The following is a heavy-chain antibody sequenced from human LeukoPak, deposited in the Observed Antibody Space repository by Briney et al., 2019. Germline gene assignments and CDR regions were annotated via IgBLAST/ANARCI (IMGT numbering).Heavy chain of an antibody. J-gene: IGHJ3*02. Sequence: PGGSLRLSCAASGFTISNNYIRWLRQAPGKGLGWVSHIYSGGFTQFAGSVRGRFTMSRDNSQNTLYLQMNRLRVEDTAVYYCALEVATGDAFDIWGQGTMVTVSS. D-gene: IGHD5-12*01. CDR3: ALEVATGDAFDI. CDR1: GFTISNNY. V-gene: IGHV3-66*01. CDR2: IYSGGFT.